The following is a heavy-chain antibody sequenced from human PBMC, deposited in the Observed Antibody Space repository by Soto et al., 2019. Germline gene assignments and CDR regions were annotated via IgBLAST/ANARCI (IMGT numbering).Heavy chain of an antibody. D-gene: IGHD1-1*01. Sequence: GASVKVSCKTFGYSFHNSGISWVRQAPGQGLEWMGWISVFNGYARYAQKFQGRVIMTADTFTNTAYMELRGLRSDDTAMYYCSKNGTTWFASWG. CDR1: GYSFHNSG. CDR2: ISVFNGYA. V-gene: IGHV1-18*01. CDR3: SKNGTTWFAS. J-gene: IGHJ5*01.